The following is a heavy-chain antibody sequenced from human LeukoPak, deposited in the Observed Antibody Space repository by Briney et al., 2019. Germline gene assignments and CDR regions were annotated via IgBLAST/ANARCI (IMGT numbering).Heavy chain of an antibody. V-gene: IGHV1-69*13. J-gene: IGHJ4*02. Sequence: GASVKVSCKASGGTFSSYAISWVRQAPGQGLEWMGGIIPIFGAANYAQKFQGRVTITADESTSTAYMELSSLRSEDTAVYYCAREWVEGYYDSSGYPYFDYWGQGTLVTVSS. CDR1: GGTFSSYA. CDR2: IIPIFGAA. CDR3: AREWVEGYYDSSGYPYFDY. D-gene: IGHD3-22*01.